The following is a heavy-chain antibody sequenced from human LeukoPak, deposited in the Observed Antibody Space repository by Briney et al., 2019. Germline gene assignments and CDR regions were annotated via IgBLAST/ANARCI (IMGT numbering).Heavy chain of an antibody. V-gene: IGHV1-69*04. CDR2: IIPILRIA. CDR1: GGTFSSYA. Sequence: SVKVSCKASGGTFSSYAISWVRQAPGQGLEWMGRIIPILRIANYAQKFQGRVTITADKSTSTAYMELSSLRSEDTAVYYCARVVDDSRSDYFDYWGQGTLVTVSS. CDR3: ARVVDDSRSDYFDY. J-gene: IGHJ4*02. D-gene: IGHD3-22*01.